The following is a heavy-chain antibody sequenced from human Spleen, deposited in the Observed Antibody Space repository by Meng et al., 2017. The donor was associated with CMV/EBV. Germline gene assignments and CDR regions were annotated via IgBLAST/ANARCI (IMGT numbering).Heavy chain of an antibody. CDR2: IYYNGRT. J-gene: IGHJ6*02. CDR3: ARDTPEESGSYSGDYYYYYGMDV. D-gene: IGHD1-26*01. CDR1: GGSVNSDYYY. V-gene: IGHV4-61*01. Sequence: GSLRLSCTVSGGSVNSDYYYWSWIRQPPGKGLEWIGYIYYNGRTSYNPSLKGRVTISVDTSKNQFSLRLSSVTAADTAVYYCARDTPEESGSYSGDYYYYYGMDVWGQGTTVTVSS.